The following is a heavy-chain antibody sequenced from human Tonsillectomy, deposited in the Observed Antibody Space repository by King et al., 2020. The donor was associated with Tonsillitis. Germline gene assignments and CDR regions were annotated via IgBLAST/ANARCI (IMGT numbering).Heavy chain of an antibody. D-gene: IGHD5-18*01. CDR3: ASQSEYNYGQYDF. V-gene: IGHV4-4*08. Sequence: QLQESGPGLVKPSETLSLTCTVSGGSSSRCYWNWIRQPPGKGLELIGSIYNSGSTNYNPALRSRVTISADTSKTQFSLKLSSGTAADTAVYYCASQSEYNYGQYDFWGQGTLVTVSS. J-gene: IGHJ4*02. CDR2: IYNSGST. CDR1: GGSSSRCY.